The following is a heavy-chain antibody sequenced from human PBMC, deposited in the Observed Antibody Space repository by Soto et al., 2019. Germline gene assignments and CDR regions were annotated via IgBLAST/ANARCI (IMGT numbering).Heavy chain of an antibody. CDR1: GGSISGYY. D-gene: IGHD5-18*01. CDR2: IYYSGNA. CDR3: ARRGYSYGYYYFDY. Sequence: SETLSLTCTVSGGSISGYYWSWIRQPPGKGLKWIGYIYYSGNANYNPSLKSRVTISVDTSKNQFSLKLSSVTALDTAVYYCARRGYSYGYYYFDYWGHGTLVTVSS. J-gene: IGHJ4*01. V-gene: IGHV4-59*08.